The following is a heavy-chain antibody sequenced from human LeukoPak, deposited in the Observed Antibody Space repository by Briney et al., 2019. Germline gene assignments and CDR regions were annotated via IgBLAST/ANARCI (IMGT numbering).Heavy chain of an antibody. CDR2: IRSDGSIK. CDR1: GFTFSSYG. V-gene: IGHV3-30*02. CDR3: AKDEVFSSAWYFEY. Sequence: GGSLRLSCAASGFTFSSYGMHWVRQAPGKGLEWVAFIRSDGSIKYYTESVKGRFTISRDNSKNTLYLQMDSLRAEDTAVYYCAKDEVFSSAWYFEYWGQGTLVTVSS. J-gene: IGHJ4*02. D-gene: IGHD6-19*01.